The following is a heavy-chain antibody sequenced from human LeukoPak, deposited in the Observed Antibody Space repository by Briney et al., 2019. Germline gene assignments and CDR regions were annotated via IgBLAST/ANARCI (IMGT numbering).Heavy chain of an antibody. D-gene: IGHD3-22*01. CDR1: GGTFSSNA. CDR2: IIPMLGST. J-gene: IGHJ2*01. CDR3: AREAADSSGYSMWWYFDL. Sequence: SVKVSCKASGGTFSSNAISWVRLAPGQGPEWMGGIIPMLGSTIYVEKFQDRVTITADKSSSTCYMELSSLRSEDTAVYYCAREAADSSGYSMWWYFDLWGRGTLVTVSS. V-gene: IGHV1-69*06.